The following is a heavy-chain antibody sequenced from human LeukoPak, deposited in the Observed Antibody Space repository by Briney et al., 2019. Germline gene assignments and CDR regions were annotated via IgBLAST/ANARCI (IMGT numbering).Heavy chain of an antibody. D-gene: IGHD3-10*01. J-gene: IGHJ4*02. Sequence: GGSLRLSCAASGFTFSGSGMEWVRQASGRGLEWVGRIRSKTDSYSTAYAASVKGRFTISRDESKNTAYLQMNSLKTDDTAVYYCGRLGSSYELDYWGQGTLVTVSS. CDR1: GFTFSGSG. CDR2: IRSKTDSYST. V-gene: IGHV3-73*01. CDR3: GRLGSSYELDY.